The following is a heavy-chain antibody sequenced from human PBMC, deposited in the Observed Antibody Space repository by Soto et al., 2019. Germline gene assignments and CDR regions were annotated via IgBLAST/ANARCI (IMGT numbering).Heavy chain of an antibody. J-gene: IGHJ5*02. V-gene: IGHV1-2*02. CDR3: ARGSILTWGSGWFDP. D-gene: IGHD3-9*01. Sequence: QVQLVQSGAEVKKPGASVKVSCKASGYTFTGYYMHWVRQAPGQGLEWMGWINPNSGGTNYAQKFQGRVTMTRDTSISTAYMELSRLRSDDTAVYYCARGSILTWGSGWFDPWGQGTLVTVSS. CDR2: INPNSGGT. CDR1: GYTFTGYY.